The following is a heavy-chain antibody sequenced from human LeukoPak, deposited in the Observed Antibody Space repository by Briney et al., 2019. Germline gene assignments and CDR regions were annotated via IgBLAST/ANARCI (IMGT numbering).Heavy chain of an antibody. CDR1: GGTFSSYA. J-gene: IGHJ4*02. CDR2: IIPILGIV. V-gene: IGHV1-69*04. D-gene: IGHD2-2*02. Sequence: ASVKVSCKASGGTFSSYAISWLRQAPGQGLEWMGRIIPILGIVNYAQKFQGRVTITADKSTSTAYMELSSLRSEDTAVYYCARDWIRGYCSSTSCYRSFDYWGQGTLVTVSS. CDR3: ARDWIRGYCSSTSCYRSFDY.